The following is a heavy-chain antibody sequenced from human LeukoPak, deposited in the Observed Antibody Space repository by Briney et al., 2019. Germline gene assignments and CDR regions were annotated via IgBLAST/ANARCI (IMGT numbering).Heavy chain of an antibody. V-gene: IGHV1-46*01. CDR2: INPSGGST. Sequence: ASVKVSCKASGYTFTSYDINWVRQAPGQGLEWMGIINPSGGSTSYAQKFQGRVTMTRDTSTGTVYMELSSLRSDDTAVYYCARAAAAGRRFDYWGQGTLVTVSS. J-gene: IGHJ4*02. CDR3: ARAAAAGRRFDY. D-gene: IGHD6-13*01. CDR1: GYTFTSYD.